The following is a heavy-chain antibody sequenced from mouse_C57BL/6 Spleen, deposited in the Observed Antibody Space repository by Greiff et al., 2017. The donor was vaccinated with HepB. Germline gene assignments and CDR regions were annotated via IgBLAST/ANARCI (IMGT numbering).Heavy chain of an antibody. CDR3: ARGGYYYGSY. CDR2: IDPSDSYT. D-gene: IGHD1-1*01. Sequence: QVQLQQPGAELVKPGASVKLSCKASGYTFTSYWMQWVKQRPGQGLEWIGEIDPSDSYTNYNQKFKGKATLTVDTSSSTAYMQLSSLTSEDSAVYYCARGGYYYGSYWGQGTTLTVSS. J-gene: IGHJ2*01. V-gene: IGHV1-50*01. CDR1: GYTFTSYW.